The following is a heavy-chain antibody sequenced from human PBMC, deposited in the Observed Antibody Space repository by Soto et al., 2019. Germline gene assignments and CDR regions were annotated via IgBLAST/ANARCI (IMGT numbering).Heavy chain of an antibody. Sequence: KTSETLSLTCTVSGGSISNYFCTWIRQPAGKGLEWIGRIDNSGSTNYNPSLKSRITMSADTSRNQFSLKLNSVTAADTAVYYCARGGQDFWSGPFDYWGQGALVTVSS. D-gene: IGHD3-3*01. CDR3: ARGGQDFWSGPFDY. J-gene: IGHJ4*02. CDR2: IDNSGST. V-gene: IGHV4-4*07. CDR1: GGSISNYF.